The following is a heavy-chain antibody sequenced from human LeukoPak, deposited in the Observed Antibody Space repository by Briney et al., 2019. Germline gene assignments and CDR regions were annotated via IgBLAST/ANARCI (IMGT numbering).Heavy chain of an antibody. CDR3: AREPLYSSGWYGGNY. D-gene: IGHD6-13*01. J-gene: IGHJ4*02. V-gene: IGHV3-21*01. Sequence: GGSLRLSCAASGFTFSSYSMNWVRQAPGKGVEWVSSISSSSSYIYYADSVKGRFTISRDNAKNSLYLQMNSLRAEDTAVYYCAREPLYSSGWYGGNYWGQGTLVTVSS. CDR1: GFTFSSYS. CDR2: ISSSSSYI.